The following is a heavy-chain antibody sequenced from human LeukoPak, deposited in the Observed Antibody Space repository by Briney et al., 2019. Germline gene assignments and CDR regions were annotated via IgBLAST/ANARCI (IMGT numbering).Heavy chain of an antibody. V-gene: IGHV4-34*01. CDR3: ARRGRWFGELKRSPFDY. CDR1: GGSFSGYY. D-gene: IGHD3-10*01. CDR2: INHSGST. J-gene: IGHJ4*02. Sequence: ASETLSLTCAVYGGSFSGYYWSWIRQPPGKGLEWIGEINHSGSTNYNPSLKSRVTISVDTSKNQFSLKLSSVTAADTAVYYCARRGRWFGELKRSPFDYWGQGTLVTVSS.